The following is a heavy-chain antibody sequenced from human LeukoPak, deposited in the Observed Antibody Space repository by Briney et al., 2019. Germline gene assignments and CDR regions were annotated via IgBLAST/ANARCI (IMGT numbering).Heavy chain of an antibody. CDR1: GFPFSSYA. J-gene: IGHJ5*02. CDR2: ISGSGGST. D-gene: IGHD3-16*02. Sequence: PGGSLRLSCAASGFPFSSYAMSWVRQAPGKGLEWVSAISGSGGSTYYADSVKGRFTISRDNSNNTLYLQMNNLRAEDTAVYYCAKAYDYVWESYPTNWFDPWGQGTLVTVSS. CDR3: AKAYDYVWESYPTNWFDP. V-gene: IGHV3-23*01.